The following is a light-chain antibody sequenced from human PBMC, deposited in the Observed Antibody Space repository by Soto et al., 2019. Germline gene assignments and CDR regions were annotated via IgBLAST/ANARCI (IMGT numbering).Light chain of an antibody. J-gene: IGKJ4*01. CDR1: QSISSW. CDR3: QQDDSFSLT. Sequence: DIQMTQSPSTLSASVGDRVTITCRASQSISSWLAWYQQKPGKAPKLLIYKASTLESGIPSRFSGGGPGTEFTLTISTLQPDDFSTYYCQQDDSFSLTFGGGTKV. V-gene: IGKV1-5*03. CDR2: KAS.